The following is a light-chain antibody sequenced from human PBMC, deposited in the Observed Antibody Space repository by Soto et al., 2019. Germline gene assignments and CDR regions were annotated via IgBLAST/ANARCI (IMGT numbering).Light chain of an antibody. CDR3: SSYAGSSNV. CDR2: EVN. J-gene: IGLJ1*01. CDR1: SSDVGGYNY. V-gene: IGLV2-8*01. Sequence: QSALAQPPSAAFSPGQSVAISCTGTSSDVGGYNYVSWYQQHPGKAPKLMIYEVNKRPSGVPDRFSGSKSGNTASLTVSGLQAEDEADYYCSSYAGSSNVFGTGTTVTVL.